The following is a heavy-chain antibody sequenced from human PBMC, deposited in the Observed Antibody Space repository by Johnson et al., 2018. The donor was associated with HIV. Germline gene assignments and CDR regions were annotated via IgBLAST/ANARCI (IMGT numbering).Heavy chain of an antibody. J-gene: IGHJ3*02. Sequence: QEQLVESGGGLVKPGGSLRLSCAPSGFTFSDYYMSCMRQAPGQGMERVSYISSRGRTRYYADSVKGRFTMSRDNAKKSLYLQMNSLRAEDTAVYYCAREEGTDILTRGDAFDIWGQGTMVAVSS. CDR2: ISSRGRTR. D-gene: IGHD3-9*01. CDR1: GFTFSDYY. V-gene: IGHV3-11*04. CDR3: AREEGTDILTRGDAFDI.